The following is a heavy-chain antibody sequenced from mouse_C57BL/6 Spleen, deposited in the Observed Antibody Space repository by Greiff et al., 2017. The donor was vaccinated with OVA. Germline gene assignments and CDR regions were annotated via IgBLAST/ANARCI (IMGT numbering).Heavy chain of an antibody. D-gene: IGHD1-1*01. CDR1: GYSFTGYY. CDR3: ARYGSSAWFAY. CDR2: INPSTGGT. V-gene: IGHV1-42*01. Sequence: VQLQQSGPELVKPGASVTISCTASGYSFTGYYMNWVKQSPEKSLEWIGEINPSTGGTTYNQKFKAKATLTVDKSSSTAYMQLKSLTSEDSAVYYCARYGSSAWFAYWGQGTLVTVSA. J-gene: IGHJ3*01.